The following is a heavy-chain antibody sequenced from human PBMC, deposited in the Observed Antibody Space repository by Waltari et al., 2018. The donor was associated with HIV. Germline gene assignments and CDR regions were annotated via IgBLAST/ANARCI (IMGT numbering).Heavy chain of an antibody. D-gene: IGHD6-13*01. CDR2: IYYSGST. Sequence: QLQLQESGPGLVKPSETLSLTCTVSGDSISSSSYYWGWIRQPPGKGLEWIGGIYYSGSTYYNPSLKRRVTISVDTSKNQFSLKLSSVTAADTAGYYWARGGSVNIAAAGGLLWGQGTLVTVSS. CDR1: GDSISSSSYY. J-gene: IGHJ4*02. CDR3: ARGGSVNIAAAGGLL. V-gene: IGHV4-39*07.